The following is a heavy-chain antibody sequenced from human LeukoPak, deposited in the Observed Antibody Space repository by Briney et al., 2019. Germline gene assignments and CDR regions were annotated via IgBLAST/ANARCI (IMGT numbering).Heavy chain of an antibody. V-gene: IGHV3-74*01. CDR1: GFTFSNYW. Sequence: PGGSLRLSCAASGFTFSNYWMHWVRQAPGEGLVWVSRINSDGSSTSYADSVRGRFTISRDNAKNTLCLQMNSLRAVDTAVYYCARVEAVATEFDYWGQGTLVTVSS. CDR2: INSDGSST. J-gene: IGHJ4*02. CDR3: ARVEAVATEFDY. D-gene: IGHD6-19*01.